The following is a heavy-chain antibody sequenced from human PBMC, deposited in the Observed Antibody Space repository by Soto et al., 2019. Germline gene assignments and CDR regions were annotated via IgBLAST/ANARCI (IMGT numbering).Heavy chain of an antibody. D-gene: IGHD3-22*01. Sequence: SETLSLTCAVSGGSISSGGYSWSWIRQPPGKGLEWIGYIYYSGSTNYNPSLKSRVTISVDTSKNQFSLKLSSVTAADTAVYYCASSIYYDSSGSDPNFDYWGQGTLVTVSS. V-gene: IGHV4-61*08. CDR2: IYYSGST. CDR1: GGSISSGGYS. CDR3: ASSIYYDSSGSDPNFDY. J-gene: IGHJ4*02.